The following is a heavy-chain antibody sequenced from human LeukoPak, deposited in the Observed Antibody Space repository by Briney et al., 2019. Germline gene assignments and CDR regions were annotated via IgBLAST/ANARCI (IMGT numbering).Heavy chain of an antibody. J-gene: IGHJ4*02. D-gene: IGHD1-26*01. CDR1: GGSISSYY. CDR2: IYYSGST. CDR3: ARHRYSGSYRRYYFDY. V-gene: IGHV4-59*08. Sequence: SETLSLTCTVSGGSISSYYWSWIRQPPGKGLEWIGYIYYSGSTNYNPSLKSRVTISVDTSKNQFSLKLSSVTAADTAVYYCARHRYSGSYRRYYFDYWGQGTLVTVSS.